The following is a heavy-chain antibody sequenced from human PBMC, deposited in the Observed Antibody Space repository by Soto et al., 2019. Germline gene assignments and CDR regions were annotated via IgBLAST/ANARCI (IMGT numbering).Heavy chain of an antibody. CDR3: AKDLYVSSWGFGYFDY. CDR2: ISWNSGSI. CDR1: GFTFDDYA. J-gene: IGHJ4*02. D-gene: IGHD2-2*01. V-gene: IGHV3-9*01. Sequence: PGGSLRLSCAASGFTFDDYAMHWVRQAPGKGLEWVSGISWNSGSIGYADSVKGRFTISRDNAKNSLYLQMNSLRAEDTALYYCAKDLYVSSWGFGYFDYWGQGTLVTVSS.